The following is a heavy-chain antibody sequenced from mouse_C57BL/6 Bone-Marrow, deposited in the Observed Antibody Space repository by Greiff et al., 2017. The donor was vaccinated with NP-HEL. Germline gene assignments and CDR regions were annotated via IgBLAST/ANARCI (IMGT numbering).Heavy chain of an antibody. CDR3: ARDAY. V-gene: IGHV5-6*01. J-gene: IGHJ3*01. CDR2: ISSGGSYT. Sequence: EVQRVESGGDLVKPGGSLKLSCTASGFTFSSYGMSWVRQTPDKRLEWVATISSGGSYTYYPDSVKGRFTISRDNAKNTLYLQMSSLKSEDTAMYYCARDAYWGQGTLVTVSA. CDR1: GFTFSSYG.